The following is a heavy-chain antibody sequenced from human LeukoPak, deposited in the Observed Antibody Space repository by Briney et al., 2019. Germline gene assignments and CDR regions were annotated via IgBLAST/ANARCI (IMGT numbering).Heavy chain of an antibody. CDR2: ISSSTSAI. CDR3: ARVGAGNAFDI. V-gene: IGHV3-48*01. CDR1: RLTFSGYA. D-gene: IGHD1-26*01. J-gene: IGHJ3*02. Sequence: PGGSLRLSCTASRLTFSGYAMNWVRQAPGKGLEWLAYISSSTSAIYYADSVKGRFTISRDNAQNSLYLQMNSLRAEDTAVYYCARVGAGNAFDIWGQGTMVTVSS.